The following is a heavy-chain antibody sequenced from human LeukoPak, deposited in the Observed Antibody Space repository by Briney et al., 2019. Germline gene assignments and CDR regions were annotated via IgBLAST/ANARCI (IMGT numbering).Heavy chain of an antibody. CDR3: ARDLGYGFDS. CDR1: GGSISGGNSY. Sequence: SQTLSLTCTVSGGSISGGNSYWSWIRQLPGKGLEWIGSGTTYYNPSLKSRITISVDTSKNQFSLKLRSVTAGDTAVYYCARDLGYGFDSWGQGALVTVSS. CDR2: SGTT. D-gene: IGHD5-12*01. V-gene: IGHV4-31*03. J-gene: IGHJ4*02.